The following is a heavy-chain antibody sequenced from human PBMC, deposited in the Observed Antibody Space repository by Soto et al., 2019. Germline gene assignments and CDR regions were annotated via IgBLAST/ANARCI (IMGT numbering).Heavy chain of an antibody. CDR2: INAGNGNT. CDR3: AGCVDIVATCYYMDV. CDR1: GYTFTSYA. Sequence: QVQLVQSGAEVKKPGASVKVSCKASGYTFTSYAMHWVRQAPGQRLEWMGWINAGNGNTKYSQKFQGRVTITRDTSASTAYMELSSLRSEDTAVYYCAGCVDIVATCYYMDVWGKGTTVTVSS. D-gene: IGHD5-12*01. J-gene: IGHJ6*03. V-gene: IGHV1-3*01.